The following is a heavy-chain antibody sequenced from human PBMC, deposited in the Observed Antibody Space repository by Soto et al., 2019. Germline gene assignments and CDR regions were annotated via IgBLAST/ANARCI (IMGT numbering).Heavy chain of an antibody. D-gene: IGHD1-20*01. Sequence: SETLSLTCAVSGGSISGSYYYSGWLRQSPGKGPEWIGSAFYTGFTSYNPSLESRVSVSVDTSKNQFSLKVSGVSAADTAVYYCATSQKGYNWNYFDHWGQGALVTVSS. CDR1: GGSISGSYYY. CDR2: AFYTGFT. J-gene: IGHJ4*02. V-gene: IGHV4-39*01. CDR3: ATSQKGYNWNYFDH.